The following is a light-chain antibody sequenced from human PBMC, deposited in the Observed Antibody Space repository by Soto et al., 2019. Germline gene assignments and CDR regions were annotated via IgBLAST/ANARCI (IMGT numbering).Light chain of an antibody. V-gene: IGKV3-20*01. J-gene: IGKJ3*01. CDR2: DAS. Sequence: ENVLTQSPGTLSLSPGERATLSCRASQSVSSSSLAWFQQKPGQAPRLLIYDASSRAAGIPDRFSGSGSGTDFTLTSSRLEPEDFAVYYCQQSGTSPFTFGPGTKVDIK. CDR1: QSVSSSS. CDR3: QQSGTSPFT.